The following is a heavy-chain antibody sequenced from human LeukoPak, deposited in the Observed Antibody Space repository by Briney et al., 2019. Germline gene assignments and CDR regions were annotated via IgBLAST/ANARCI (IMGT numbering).Heavy chain of an antibody. V-gene: IGHV3-23*01. CDR2: ISGSGGST. D-gene: IGHD3-22*01. CDR1: GFTFSSYG. J-gene: IGHJ4*02. Sequence: GGSLRLSCAASGFTFSSYGMSWVRQAPGKGLEWVSAISGSGGSTYYADSVKGRFTISRDNSKNTLYLQMNSLRAEDTAVYYCAKTGRITMIVVADFDYWGQGTLVTVSS. CDR3: AKTGRITMIVVADFDY.